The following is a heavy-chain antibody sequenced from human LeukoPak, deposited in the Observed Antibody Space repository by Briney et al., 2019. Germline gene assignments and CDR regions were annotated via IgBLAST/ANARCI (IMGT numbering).Heavy chain of an antibody. CDR3: ARAKTVNGDLDY. Sequence: ASVKVSCKASGYAFSNHYIHWVRQAPGQGLEWVGIITPGAEGTKYAQKFQGRVSMTTDTSTRTVYLSLSSLRSEDTAVYHCARAKTVNGDLDYWGQGTLVTVSS. J-gene: IGHJ4*02. D-gene: IGHD7-27*01. CDR2: ITPGAEGT. V-gene: IGHV1-46*01. CDR1: GYAFSNHY.